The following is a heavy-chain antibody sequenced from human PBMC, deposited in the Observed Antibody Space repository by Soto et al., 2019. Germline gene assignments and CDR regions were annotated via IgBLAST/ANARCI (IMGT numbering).Heavy chain of an antibody. CDR1: GFTFRSFT. Sequence: GGSLRLSCAASGFTFRSFTMNWVRQAPGKGLEWVSTISSNSGYIYYTDALRGRFTISRDNAKNSLHLQMNSLRAEDTAVYYCTRDASRDSSARGWFDPWGPGTLVTVSS. D-gene: IGHD6-13*01. J-gene: IGHJ5*02. CDR2: ISSNSGYI. CDR3: TRDASRDSSARGWFDP. V-gene: IGHV3-21*01.